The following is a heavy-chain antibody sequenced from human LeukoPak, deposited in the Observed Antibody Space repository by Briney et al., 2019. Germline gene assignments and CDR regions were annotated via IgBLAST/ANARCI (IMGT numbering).Heavy chain of an antibody. CDR1: GGSIGSYY. Sequence: SETLSLTCTVSGGSIGSYYWSWIRQPPGKGLEWIGYIYYSGSTNYNPSLKSRVTISVDTSKNQFSLKLSSVTAADTAVYYCASWGTGYSYGYGEYYYMDVWGKGTTVTVSS. D-gene: IGHD5-18*01. CDR3: ASWGTGYSYGYGEYYYMDV. J-gene: IGHJ6*03. V-gene: IGHV4-59*12. CDR2: IYYSGST.